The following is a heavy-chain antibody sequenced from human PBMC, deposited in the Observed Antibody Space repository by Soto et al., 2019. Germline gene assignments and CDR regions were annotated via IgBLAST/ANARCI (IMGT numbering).Heavy chain of an antibody. Sequence: GGSLRLSCAASGFTFSSLAMNWVRQAPGKGPEWVSTISATDSSTYYADAVMGRFTISRDNSKNMLYLEMNSLRVEDTALYYCARDGIGSVAFWGYLDYWGQGTLVTVSS. D-gene: IGHD3-16*01. V-gene: IGHV3-23*01. J-gene: IGHJ4*02. CDR1: GFTFSSLA. CDR2: ISATDSST. CDR3: ARDGIGSVAFWGYLDY.